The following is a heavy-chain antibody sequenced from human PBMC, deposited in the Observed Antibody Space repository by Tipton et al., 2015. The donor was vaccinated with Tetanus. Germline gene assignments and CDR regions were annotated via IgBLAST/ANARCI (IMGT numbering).Heavy chain of an antibody. CDR2: IYYSGST. V-gene: IGHV4-39*01. CDR3: ARRLKVVVIAYYYYGMDV. CDR1: GGSISSSSYY. D-gene: IGHD3-22*01. Sequence: TLSLTCTVSGGSISSSSYYWGWIRQPPGKGLEWIGSIYYSGSTYYNPSLKSRVTISVDTSKNQFSLKLSSVTAADTAVYYCARRLKVVVIAYYYYGMDVWGQGTTVTVSS. J-gene: IGHJ6*02.